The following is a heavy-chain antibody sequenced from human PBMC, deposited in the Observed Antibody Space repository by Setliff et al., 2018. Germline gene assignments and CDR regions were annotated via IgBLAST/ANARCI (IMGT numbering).Heavy chain of an antibody. V-gene: IGHV4-39*01. J-gene: IGHJ6*03. CDR3: ARMSGFLYMDV. D-gene: IGHD3-3*01. CDR2: VYYSGTT. Sequence: SETLSLTCTVSVDSISSSTYYWGWIRQPPGKGLEWIGSVYYSGTTRYNPSLGSRVTISVDASKRQFSLKLTSVTAADTAVYYCARMSGFLYMDVWGKGTTVTVSS. CDR1: VDSISSSTYY.